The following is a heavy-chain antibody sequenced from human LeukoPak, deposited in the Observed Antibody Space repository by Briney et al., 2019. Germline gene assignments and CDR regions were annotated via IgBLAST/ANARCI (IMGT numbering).Heavy chain of an antibody. CDR3: ARGDYGLYFFDS. V-gene: IGHV4-31*03. D-gene: IGHD4-17*01. CDR2: FYYSRTT. CDR1: GGSISSGDYY. Sequence: SETLSLTCTVSGGSISSGDYYWSWIRQHPREGLEWIGYFYYSRTTSYNPSLKSRATISVDTSNNQFSLKLSSVTAADTAVYYCARGDYGLYFFDSWGRGTLVTVSS. J-gene: IGHJ4*02.